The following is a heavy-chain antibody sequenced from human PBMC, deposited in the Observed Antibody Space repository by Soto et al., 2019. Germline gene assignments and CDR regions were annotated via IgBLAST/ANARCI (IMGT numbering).Heavy chain of an antibody. CDR1: GFTFSRYS. Sequence: GSLRLSCAASGFTFSRYSINLFRQSPGKGLEWVSSISSTTNYIYYGDSMKGRFTISIDNAKNSLYLEMNSLRAEDTAVYYCARESEDLTSNFDYWGQGTLVTV. J-gene: IGHJ4*02. CDR2: ISSTTNYI. CDR3: ARESEDLTSNFDY. V-gene: IGHV3-21*06.